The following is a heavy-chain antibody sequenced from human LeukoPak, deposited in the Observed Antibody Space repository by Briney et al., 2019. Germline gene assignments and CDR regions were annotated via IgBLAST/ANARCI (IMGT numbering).Heavy chain of an antibody. Sequence: GASVKVSCKASGYTFTSYDINWVRQATGQGLEWMGWMNPNSGNTGYAQKFQGRVTMTRNTSISTAYMELSSLRSEDTAVYYCARLGDTSGYYYGAFDIWGRGTMVTVSS. V-gene: IGHV1-8*01. CDR3: ARLGDTSGYYYGAFDI. J-gene: IGHJ3*02. D-gene: IGHD3-22*01. CDR2: MNPNSGNT. CDR1: GYTFTSYD.